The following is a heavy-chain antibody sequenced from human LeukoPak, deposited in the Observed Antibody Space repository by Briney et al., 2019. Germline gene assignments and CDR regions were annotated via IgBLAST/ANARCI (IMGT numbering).Heavy chain of an antibody. J-gene: IGHJ6*04. Sequence: QSGGSLRLSCAASGFTFRSYWMSWVRQAPGKGLEWVANIKEDGSEKYYVDSVKGRLTISRDNANNSLYLQMSSLRAADTAVYYCARGAYSYTWPPSYYYGMDGWGEGTTVAASS. CDR1: GFTFRSYW. D-gene: IGHD2-2*02. CDR2: IKEDGSEK. CDR3: ARGAYSYTWPPSYYYGMDG. V-gene: IGHV3-7*05.